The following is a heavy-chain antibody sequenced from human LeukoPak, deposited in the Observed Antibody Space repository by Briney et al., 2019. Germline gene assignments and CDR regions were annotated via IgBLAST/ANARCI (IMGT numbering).Heavy chain of an antibody. CDR2: IRHDGSYQ. CDR1: RFTFSGYG. J-gene: IGHJ4*02. D-gene: IGHD6-19*01. V-gene: IGHV3-30*02. CDR3: AKNRDSSDYPRDFDY. Sequence: EAGGSLRLSCAASRFTFSGYGMHWVRQTPGKGLEWVAFIRHDGSYQQYADSVKGRFTVSRDNSKDTVYLQMNSLRTEDTAVYYCAKNRDSSDYPRDFDYWGQGTLVTVSS.